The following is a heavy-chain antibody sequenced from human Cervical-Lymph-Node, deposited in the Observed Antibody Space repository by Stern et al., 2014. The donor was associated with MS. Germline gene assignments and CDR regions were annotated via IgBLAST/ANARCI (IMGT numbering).Heavy chain of an antibody. Sequence: QVQLGQSGAEVKKPGASVKVSCKASGYSFAGNYIHWVRQAPGQGLEWMGRINPKSGGTTYAQKFQGRVTMTRDTSISTASMELSRLRFDDTAVYYCARERGRAGPAMADYWGQGTLVSVSS. V-gene: IGHV1-2*06. CDR2: INPKSGGT. CDR3: ARERGRAGPAMADY. CDR1: GYSFAGNY. D-gene: IGHD5-18*01. J-gene: IGHJ4*02.